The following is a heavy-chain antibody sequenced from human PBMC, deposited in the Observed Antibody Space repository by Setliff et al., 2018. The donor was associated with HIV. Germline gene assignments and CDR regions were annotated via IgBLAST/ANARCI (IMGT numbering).Heavy chain of an antibody. CDR2: ISSSGSSI. CDR3: PQIWFGGTHFR. D-gene: IGHD3-10*01. CDR1: GFSFNNYN. Sequence: PGGSLRLSCAASGFSFNNYNMNWVHQAPGKGLGWISYISSSGSSIYYGDSLKGRFAISRDNAKNSLNLQLNCLRAEDTAVYYCPQIWFGGTHFRWGQGTLVTVSS. V-gene: IGHV3-48*03. J-gene: IGHJ4*02.